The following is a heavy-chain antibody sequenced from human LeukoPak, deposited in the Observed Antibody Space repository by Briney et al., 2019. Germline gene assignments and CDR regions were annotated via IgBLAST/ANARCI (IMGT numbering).Heavy chain of an antibody. D-gene: IGHD5/OR15-5a*01. V-gene: IGHV4-4*07. CDR2: IYISGKA. J-gene: IGHJ4*02. CDR3: ARYRVDSAAPYFDY. CDR1: GGSISLYY. Sequence: SETLSLTCTVFGGSISLYYWSWIRQSAAKGLEWIGRIYISGKATHNSSLKSRVTMSVDMSKNQVSLKLSSVTAADTAVYYCARYRVDSAAPYFDYWGQGTLVTVSS.